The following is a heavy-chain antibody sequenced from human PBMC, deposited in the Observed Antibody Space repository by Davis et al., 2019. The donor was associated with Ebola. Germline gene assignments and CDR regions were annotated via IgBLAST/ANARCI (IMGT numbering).Heavy chain of an antibody. J-gene: IGHJ4*02. CDR2: ISSSSSYI. D-gene: IGHD1-26*01. Sequence: GGSLRLSCAASGFTFSDYYMSWIRQAPGKGLEWVPSISSSSSYIYYADSVKGRFTTFRDNPKNTLYLQMNSLRADDTAVYYCAKQRGVGAIDYDYWGRGTVVTVSS. CDR3: AKQRGVGAIDYDY. CDR1: GFTFSDYY. V-gene: IGHV3-11*03.